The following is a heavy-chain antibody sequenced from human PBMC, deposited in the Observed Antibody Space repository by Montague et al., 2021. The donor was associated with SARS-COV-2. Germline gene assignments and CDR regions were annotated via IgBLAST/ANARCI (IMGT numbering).Heavy chain of an antibody. CDR3: AKAALGGSYYAGWGYVDY. CDR1: GFTFSSYA. Sequence: SLRLSCVASGFTFSSYAMSWVRQAPGKGLKWVSAISGSGGSTYYADSXKGRFTISRDNSKNTLYLQMNSLRAEDTAVYYCAKAALGGSYYAGWGYVDYWGQGTLVTVSS. D-gene: IGHD1-26*01. J-gene: IGHJ4*02. V-gene: IGHV3-23*01. CDR2: ISGSGGST.